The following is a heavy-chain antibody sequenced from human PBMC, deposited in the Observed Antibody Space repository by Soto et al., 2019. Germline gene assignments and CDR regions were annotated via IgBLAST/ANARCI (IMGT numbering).Heavy chain of an antibody. CDR3: ARDGSTIAAAERDAFDI. Sequence: GASVKVSCKASGYTFTGYYMHWVRHAPGQGLEWMGWINPNSGGTNYAQKFQGWVTMTRDTSISTAYMELSRLRSDDTAVYYCARDGSTIAAAERDAFDIWGQGTMVTVSS. CDR2: INPNSGGT. J-gene: IGHJ3*02. V-gene: IGHV1-2*04. D-gene: IGHD6-13*01. CDR1: GYTFTGYY.